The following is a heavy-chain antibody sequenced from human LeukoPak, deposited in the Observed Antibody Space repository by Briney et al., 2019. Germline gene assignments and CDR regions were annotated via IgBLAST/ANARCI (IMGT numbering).Heavy chain of an antibody. V-gene: IGHV3-48*02. J-gene: IGHJ5*02. D-gene: IGHD3-9*01. CDR1: GFTFSSYS. Sequence: GGSLRLPCAASGFTFSSYSMNWVRQAPGKGLEWVSYISRSSRTTYYADPVKGRFTISRDNAKNSLYLQMNSLRDEDTAVYYCARDYDILTGYSRFDPWGQGTLVTASS. CDR3: ARDYDILTGYSRFDP. CDR2: ISRSSRTT.